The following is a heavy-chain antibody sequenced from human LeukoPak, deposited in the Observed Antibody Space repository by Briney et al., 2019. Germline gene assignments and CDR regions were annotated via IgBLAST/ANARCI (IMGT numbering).Heavy chain of an antibody. Sequence: GGSLRLSCAASGFTFSSYSMNWVRQAPGKGLEWVSSIRSSSSCIHSADSVRGRFTISRDNAKNSLFLQTNSLRAEDTAVYYCARDEWGDAFDIWGQGTMVTVFS. D-gene: IGHD1-26*01. CDR2: IRSSSSCI. CDR3: ARDEWGDAFDI. J-gene: IGHJ3*02. CDR1: GFTFSSYS. V-gene: IGHV3-21*01.